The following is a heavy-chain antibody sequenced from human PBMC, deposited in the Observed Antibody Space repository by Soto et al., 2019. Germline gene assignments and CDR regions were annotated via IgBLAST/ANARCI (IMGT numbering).Heavy chain of an antibody. CDR3: ARGDGYSYGYPDY. J-gene: IGHJ4*02. Sequence: PGGSLRLSCAASGFTFSSYSMNWVRQAPGKGLEWVSSISSSSSYIYYADSVKGRFTISRDNAKNSLYLQMNSLRAEDTAVYYCARGDGYSYGYPDYWGQGTLVTVSS. CDR1: GFTFSSYS. V-gene: IGHV3-21*01. D-gene: IGHD5-18*01. CDR2: ISSSSSYI.